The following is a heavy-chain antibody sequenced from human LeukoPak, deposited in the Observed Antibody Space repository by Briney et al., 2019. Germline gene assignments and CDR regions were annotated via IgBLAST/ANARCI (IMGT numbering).Heavy chain of an antibody. CDR3: ARDRFGDDAFDI. D-gene: IGHD4-17*01. CDR1: GFTFSSYW. Sequence: GGSLRLSCAASGFTFSSYWMHWVRQAPGKGLVWVSRINSDGSSSNNADSVKGRFTISRDNVKNTLYLHMKSLRAEDTAVYYCARDRFGDDAFDIWGQGAMVTVSA. CDR2: INSDGSSS. V-gene: IGHV3-74*01. J-gene: IGHJ3*02.